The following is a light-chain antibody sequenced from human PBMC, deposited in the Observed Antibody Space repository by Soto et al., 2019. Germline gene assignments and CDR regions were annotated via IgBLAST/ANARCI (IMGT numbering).Light chain of an antibody. Sequence: EIVLTQSPGTLSLSPGERATLSCRASQRVSSTYLGWYQQKPGQAPRHLIYGASSRATGIPDRFSGSGSGPDSTLTIARLEPEHFAVYYCQLYRRSPPRTFGQGTKLVIK. CDR3: QLYRRSPPRT. CDR2: GAS. CDR1: QRVSSTY. V-gene: IGKV3-20*01. J-gene: IGKJ1*01.